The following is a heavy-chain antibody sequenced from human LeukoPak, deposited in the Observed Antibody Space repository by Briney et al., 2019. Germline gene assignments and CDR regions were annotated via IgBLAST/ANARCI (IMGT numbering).Heavy chain of an antibody. D-gene: IGHD3-22*01. CDR2: IYHSGST. V-gene: IGHV4-4*02. CDR1: GGSISSSNW. Sequence: SGTLSLTCAVSGGSISSSNWWSWVRQPPGKGLEWIGEIYHSGSTNYNPSLKSRVTISVDKSKNQFSLKLSSVTAADTAVYYCARLKDYYDSSGYYSPWGQGTLVTVSS. J-gene: IGHJ5*02. CDR3: ARLKDYYDSSGYYSP.